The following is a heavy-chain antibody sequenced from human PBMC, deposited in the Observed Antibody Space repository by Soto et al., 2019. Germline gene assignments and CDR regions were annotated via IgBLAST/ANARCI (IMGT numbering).Heavy chain of an antibody. Sequence: EVQLVESAGGLVKPGGSLRLSGVALGFSFIKAWMTWARQAPGEGLEWVGRIKTSAGGGATDYAAPVQGRFTISRDDSKNALYLHMNSLRTEDTAIYYCTTGSVEGIWGQGTTVTVSS. CDR1: GFSFIKAW. V-gene: IGHV3-15*07. CDR3: TTGSVEGI. J-gene: IGHJ6*02. CDR2: IKTSAGGGAT. D-gene: IGHD2-15*01.